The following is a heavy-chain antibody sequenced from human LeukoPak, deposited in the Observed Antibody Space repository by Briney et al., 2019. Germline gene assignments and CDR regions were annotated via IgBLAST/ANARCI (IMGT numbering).Heavy chain of an antibody. Sequence: GASVKVSCKASGYTFTSYAMNWVRQAPGQGLEWMGWINTNTGNPTYAQGFTGRFVFSLDTSVSTAYLQISSLKAEDTAVYYCARDRQQLVQTWPYWFDPWGQGTLVTVSS. CDR1: GYTFTSYA. J-gene: IGHJ5*02. D-gene: IGHD6-13*01. V-gene: IGHV7-4-1*02. CDR2: INTNTGNP. CDR3: ARDRQQLVQTWPYWFDP.